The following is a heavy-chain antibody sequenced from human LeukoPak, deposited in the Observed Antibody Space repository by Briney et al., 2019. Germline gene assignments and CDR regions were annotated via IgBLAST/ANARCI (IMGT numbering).Heavy chain of an antibody. CDR1: GFTFSAYS. CDR3: VRVGHSSGWYLDY. J-gene: IGHJ4*02. CDR2: ISSSSSYI. Sequence: GGSLRLSCAASGFTFSAYSMNWVRQAPGKGLEWVSSISSSSSYIYYADSVQGRFTVSRDNAQNSLSPQMNSLRAEDTAVYYCVRVGHSSGWYLDYWGQGTLVTVSS. V-gene: IGHV3-21*01. D-gene: IGHD6-19*01.